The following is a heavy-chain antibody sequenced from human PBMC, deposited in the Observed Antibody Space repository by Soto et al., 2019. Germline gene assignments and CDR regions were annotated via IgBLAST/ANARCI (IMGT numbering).Heavy chain of an antibody. CDR1: GGSISSGGFY. D-gene: IGHD6-13*01. CDR3: ARSIAATSLYYFDY. Sequence: QVQLQESGPGLVKPSQTLSLTCTVSGGSISSGGFYWSWIRQHPGKGLEWIGYIYYSGSTYYNPSLKSRVTISVDTSKNQFSLKLSSVTAADTAVYYCARSIAATSLYYFDYWGQGTLVTVSS. V-gene: IGHV4-31*03. J-gene: IGHJ4*02. CDR2: IYYSGST.